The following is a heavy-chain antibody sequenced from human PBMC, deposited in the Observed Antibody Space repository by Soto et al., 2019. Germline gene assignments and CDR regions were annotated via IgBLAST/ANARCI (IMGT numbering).Heavy chain of an antibody. Sequence: SVKVSCKASGGTFSSYAISWVRQAPGQGLEWMGGIIPIFGTANYAQKFQGRVTITADESTSTAYMELSSLRSEDTAVYYCARDTAAAGTESVRVRFDPWGQGTLVTVSS. J-gene: IGHJ5*02. D-gene: IGHD6-13*01. V-gene: IGHV1-69*13. CDR1: GGTFSSYA. CDR3: ARDTAAAGTESVRVRFDP. CDR2: IIPIFGTA.